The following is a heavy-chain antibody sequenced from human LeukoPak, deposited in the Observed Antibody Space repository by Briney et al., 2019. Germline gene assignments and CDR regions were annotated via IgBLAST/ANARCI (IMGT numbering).Heavy chain of an antibody. J-gene: IGHJ4*02. CDR3: ATGVSSTLLLGY. V-gene: IGHV3-66*01. Sequence: GGSLRLSCAASGFTVSNSYMSWVRRAPGKGLEWVSVIYSGGITYYADSVKGRFTISRDNSKNTVYLQMNILRAEDTAVYYCATGVSSTLLLGYWGPGTLVTVSS. CDR1: GFTVSNSY. D-gene: IGHD3-22*01. CDR2: IYSGGIT.